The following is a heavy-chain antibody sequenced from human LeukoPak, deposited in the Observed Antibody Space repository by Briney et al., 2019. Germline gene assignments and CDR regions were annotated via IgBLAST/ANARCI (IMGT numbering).Heavy chain of an antibody. CDR1: GGSISSVDYY. CDR2: IYYSGST. V-gene: IGHV4-30-4*08. CDR3: ARKRRGYCSSTSCNLDY. Sequence: SQTLSLTCTVSGGSISSVDYYWSWIRQPPGTGLERIGYIYYSGSTYYNPSLKSRVTISVDTSKNQFSLKLSSVTAADTAVYYCARKRRGYCSSTSCNLDYWGQGTLVTVSS. J-gene: IGHJ4*02. D-gene: IGHD2-2*01.